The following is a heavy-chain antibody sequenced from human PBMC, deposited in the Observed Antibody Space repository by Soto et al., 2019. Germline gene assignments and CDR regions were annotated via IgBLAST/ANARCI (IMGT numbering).Heavy chain of an antibody. CDR3: ARDLGYCSGGSCYSQYYYYYYYMDV. D-gene: IGHD2-15*01. CDR2: INAGNGNT. J-gene: IGHJ6*03. Sequence: QVQLVQSGAEVKKPGASVKVSCKASGYTFTSYAMHWVRQAPGQRLEWMGWINAGNGNTKYSQKFQGRVTITRDTSASTAYIELSSLRSEDTAVYYCARDLGYCSGGSCYSQYYYYYYYMDVWGKGTTVTVSS. V-gene: IGHV1-3*01. CDR1: GYTFTSYA.